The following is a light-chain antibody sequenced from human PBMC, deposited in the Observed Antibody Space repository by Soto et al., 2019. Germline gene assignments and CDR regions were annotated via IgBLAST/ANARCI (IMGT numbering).Light chain of an antibody. J-gene: IGKJ5*01. Sequence: EIALTQSPATLSLSPGERATLSCGASQSINSNYLAWYQQKPGLAPRLVIYDTSRRAPGIPDRLTGSGSGTDFTLTISSLEPEDSAIYYCQQYGSSPTFGQGTRLEIK. CDR2: DTS. CDR3: QQYGSSPT. CDR1: QSINSNY. V-gene: IGKV3D-20*01.